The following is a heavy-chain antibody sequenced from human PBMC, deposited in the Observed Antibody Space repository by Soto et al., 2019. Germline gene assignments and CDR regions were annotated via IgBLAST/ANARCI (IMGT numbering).Heavy chain of an antibody. J-gene: IGHJ2*01. Sequence: ASVKVSCKASGYTFTGYYMHWVRQAPGQGLEWMGWINPNSGGTNYAQKFQGRVTMTRDMSISTAYMELSRLRSDDTAVYYCARDVSMIVVVTPRWYFDLWGRGTLVTVSS. CDR2: INPNSGGT. D-gene: IGHD3-22*01. V-gene: IGHV1-2*02. CDR1: GYTFTGYY. CDR3: ARDVSMIVVVTPRWYFDL.